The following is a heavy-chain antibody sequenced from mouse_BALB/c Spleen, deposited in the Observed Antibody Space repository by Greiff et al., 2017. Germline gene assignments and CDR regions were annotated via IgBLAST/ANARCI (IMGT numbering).Heavy chain of an antibody. D-gene: IGHD1-1*01. V-gene: IGHV1S81*02. J-gene: IGHJ2*01. CDR2: INPSNGRT. Sequence: QVQLKQPGAELVKPGASVKLSCKASGYTFTSYWMHWVKQRPGQGLEWIGEINPSNGRTNYNEKFKSKATLTVDKSSSTAYMQLSSLTSEDSAVYYCARRTTVYYFDYWGQGTTLTVSS. CDR1: GYTFTSYW. CDR3: ARRTTVYYFDY.